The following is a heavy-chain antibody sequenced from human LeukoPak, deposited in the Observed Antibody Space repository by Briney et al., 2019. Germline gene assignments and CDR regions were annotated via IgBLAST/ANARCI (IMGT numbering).Heavy chain of an antibody. CDR3: ARLTMVRGVLDRFDY. J-gene: IGHJ4*02. CDR1: GYSFTSYW. V-gene: IGHV5-51*01. D-gene: IGHD3-10*01. CDR2: IYPGDSDT. Sequence: GESLKISCKGSGYSFTSYWIGWARQMPGKGLEWMGIIYPGDSDTRYSPSFQGQVTISADKSISTAYLQWSSLKASDTAMYYCARLTMVRGVLDRFDYWGQGTLVTVSS.